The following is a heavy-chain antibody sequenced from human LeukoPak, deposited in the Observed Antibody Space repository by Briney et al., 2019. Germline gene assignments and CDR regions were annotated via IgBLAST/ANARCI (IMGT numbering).Heavy chain of an antibody. CDR3: ARWAGYYGMDV. J-gene: IGHJ6*02. CDR2: INTGNGNT. V-gene: IGHV1-3*04. CDR1: GYTFTSYA. Sequence: ASVKVSCKASGYTFTSYAMHWVRQAPGQRLEWMGWINTGNGNTKFSQKFQGRVTITRDTSTSTAYMELRSLRSDDTAVYYCARWAGYYGMDVWGQGTTVTVSS.